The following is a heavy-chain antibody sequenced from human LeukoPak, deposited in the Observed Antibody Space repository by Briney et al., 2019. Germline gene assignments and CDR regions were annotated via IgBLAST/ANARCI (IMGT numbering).Heavy chain of an antibody. CDR3: AKAEQGYSYGLDY. D-gene: IGHD5-18*01. V-gene: IGHV3-23*01. Sequence: GGSLRLSCAASGFTFSSYVMSWVRQAPGKGLERVSAINGSGGSTYYADSVKGRFTISRDNSKNTLSLQMNSLRAEDTAVYYCAKAEQGYSYGLDYWGQGTLVTVSS. CDR1: GFTFSSYV. CDR2: INGSGGST. J-gene: IGHJ4*02.